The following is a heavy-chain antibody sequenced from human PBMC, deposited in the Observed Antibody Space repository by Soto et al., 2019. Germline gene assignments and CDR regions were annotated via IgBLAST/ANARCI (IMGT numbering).Heavy chain of an antibody. V-gene: IGHV1-69*12. J-gene: IGHJ6*02. CDR3: ARRYCISTSCHYYGMDV. CDR1: GGTFSTYT. D-gene: IGHD2-2*01. Sequence: QVQLVQSGAEVKKPGSSVKVSCKASGGTFSTYTINWVRQAPGQGLEWMGGIIPMFGTANYAQKFQGRITTPAAESTSTADRELRRPRSEDTAVYSCARRYCISTSCHYYGMDVWGQGTTVTVS. CDR2: IIPMFGTA.